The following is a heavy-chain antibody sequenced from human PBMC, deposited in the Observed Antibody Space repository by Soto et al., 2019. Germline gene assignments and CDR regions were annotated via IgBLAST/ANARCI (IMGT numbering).Heavy chain of an antibody. Sequence: QVQLRESGPGLVKPSQTLSLTCTVSGDSISSGDYYWSWIRQPPGKGLEWFGCIYYSGNTYYNPSLKLXXXXXXXXXXXXXXXXXXXXXXXXXXXXXXXXXXXXXXXXPXPLEYWGLGTLVTVSS. J-gene: IGHJ4*02. V-gene: IGHV4-30-4*01. CDR2: IYYSGNT. CDR3: XXXXXXXXXXPXPLEY. CDR1: GDSISSGDYY.